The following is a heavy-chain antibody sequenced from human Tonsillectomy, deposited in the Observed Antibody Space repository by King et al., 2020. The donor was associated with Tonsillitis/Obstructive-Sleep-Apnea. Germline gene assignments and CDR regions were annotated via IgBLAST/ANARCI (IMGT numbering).Heavy chain of an antibody. CDR2: INPSGGST. D-gene: IGHD2-21*01. V-gene: IGHV1-46*01. J-gene: IGHJ4*02. Sequence: QLVQSGAEVKKPGASVKVSCKASGYTFTSYYMHWVRQAPGQGLEWMGIINPSGGSTSYAQKFQGRVTMTRDTSTSTVYMELSSLGSEDTAVYYCARDRGAYCGGDCYSEAVDFDYWGQGTLVTVSS. CDR1: GYTFTSYY. CDR3: ARDRGAYCGGDCYSEAVDFDY.